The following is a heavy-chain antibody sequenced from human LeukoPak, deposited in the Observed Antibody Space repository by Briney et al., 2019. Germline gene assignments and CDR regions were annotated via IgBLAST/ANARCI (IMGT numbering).Heavy chain of an antibody. CDR2: ISSSGSTI. V-gene: IGHV3-48*03. D-gene: IGHD3-10*02. J-gene: IGHJ6*04. CDR3: AELGITMIGGV. CDR1: GFTFSSYA. Sequence: GGSLRLSCAVSGFTFSSYAMNWVRQAPGKGLEWVSYISSSGSTIYYADSVKGRFTISRDNAKNSLYLQMNSLRAEDTAVYYCAELGITMIGGVRGKGTTVTISS.